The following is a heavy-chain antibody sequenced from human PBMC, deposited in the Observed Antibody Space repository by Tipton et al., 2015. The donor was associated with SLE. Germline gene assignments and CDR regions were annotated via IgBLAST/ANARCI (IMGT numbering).Heavy chain of an antibody. CDR1: GGSISSHY. D-gene: IGHD4-17*01. J-gene: IGHJ3*02. CDR2: IYYSGST. Sequence: LRLSCTVSGGSISSHYWSWIRQPPGKGLEWIGYIYYSGSTNYNPSLKSRVTISVDASKNQFSLKLSSVTAADTAVYYCARAHDYGHAFDIWGQGTMVTVSS. CDR3: ARAHDYGHAFDI. V-gene: IGHV4-59*11.